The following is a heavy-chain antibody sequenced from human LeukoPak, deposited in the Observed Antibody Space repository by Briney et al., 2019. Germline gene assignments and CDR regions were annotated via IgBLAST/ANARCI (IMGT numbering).Heavy chain of an antibody. CDR1: GGSISSSSYY. Sequence: PSGTLSLTCTVSGGSISSSSYYWGWIRQPPGKGLEWIGSIYYSGSTYYNPSLKSRVTISVDTSKNQFSLKLSSVTAADTAVYYCARASPGYYDSSGYYQRGFYYFDYWGQGTLVTVSS. CDR3: ARASPGYYDSSGYYQRGFYYFDY. D-gene: IGHD3-22*01. CDR2: IYYSGST. J-gene: IGHJ4*02. V-gene: IGHV4-39*07.